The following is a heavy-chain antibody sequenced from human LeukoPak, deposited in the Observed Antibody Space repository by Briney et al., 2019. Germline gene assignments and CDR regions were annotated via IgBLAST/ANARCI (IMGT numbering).Heavy chain of an antibody. D-gene: IGHD6-13*01. Sequence: SSETLSLTCTVSGGSISSYYWSWIRQPPGKGLEWIGYVYNSGSTNYNPSLKSRVTIPVDTSKNQFSLKLSSVTAADTAVYYCARDSGAAAPWFDPWGQGTLVTVSS. J-gene: IGHJ5*02. V-gene: IGHV4-59*01. CDR2: VYNSGST. CDR1: GGSISSYY. CDR3: ARDSGAAAPWFDP.